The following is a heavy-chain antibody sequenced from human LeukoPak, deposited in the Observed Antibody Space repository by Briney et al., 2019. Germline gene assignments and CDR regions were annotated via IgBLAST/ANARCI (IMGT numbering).Heavy chain of an antibody. J-gene: IGHJ4*02. CDR3: ANYDILTASQVYYFGN. CDR1: GGSISSYY. CDR2: IYYSGST. V-gene: IGHV4-59*08. Sequence: SETLSFTCTVSGGSISSYYWSWIRQPPGKGLEWIGYIYYSGSTNYNPSLKSRVTISVDTSKNQFSLKLSSVTAADTAVYYCANYDILTASQVYYFGNWGQGTLVTVSS. D-gene: IGHD3-9*01.